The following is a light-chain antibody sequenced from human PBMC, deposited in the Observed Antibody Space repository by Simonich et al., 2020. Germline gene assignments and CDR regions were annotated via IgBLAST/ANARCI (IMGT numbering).Light chain of an antibody. J-gene: IGLJ2*01. V-gene: IGLV1-51*01. CDR3: GTWDSSLSAVV. CDR1: SSNIGNNY. Sequence: QSVLTQPPSVSAAPGQKVTISCSGRSSNIGNNYVSWYQQLPGTAPKLLIYVNNKRPSGIPDRFPGSKSGTSATLGITGLQTGDEADYYCGTWDSSLSAVVFGGGTKLTVL. CDR2: VNN.